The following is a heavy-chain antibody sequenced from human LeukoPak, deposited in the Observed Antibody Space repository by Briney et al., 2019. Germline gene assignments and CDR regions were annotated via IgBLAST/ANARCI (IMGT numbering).Heavy chain of an antibody. D-gene: IGHD2-8*01. J-gene: IGHJ4*02. CDR1: GFTFNSYW. CDR3: ARSGRYCTNGVCYTVYFDY. Sequence: QPGGSLRLSCAASGFTFNSYWMHWVRQAPGKGLVWVSRINSDGSSTSYADSVKGRFTISRDNAKNTLYLQMNSLRAEDTAVYYCARSGRYCTNGVCYTVYFDYWGQGTLVTVSS. CDR2: INSDGSST. V-gene: IGHV3-74*01.